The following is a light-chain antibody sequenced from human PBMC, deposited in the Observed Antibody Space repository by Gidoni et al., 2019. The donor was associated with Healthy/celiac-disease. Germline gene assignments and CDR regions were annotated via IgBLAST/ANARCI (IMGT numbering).Light chain of an antibody. Sequence: EIVMTQSPATLSVSPGERATLSCRASQSVSSNLAWYQQKPGQPPRLLIYGASTRATGIPARFSGSGSGTEFTLTISSLQSEDFAVYYCQQYNNWSYTFXXXTKLEIK. CDR1: QSVSSN. CDR2: GAS. CDR3: QQYNNWSYT. J-gene: IGKJ2*01. V-gene: IGKV3-15*01.